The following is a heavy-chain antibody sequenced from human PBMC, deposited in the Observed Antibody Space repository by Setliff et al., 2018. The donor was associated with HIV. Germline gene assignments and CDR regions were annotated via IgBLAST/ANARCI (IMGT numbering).Heavy chain of an antibody. CDR2: INPKSGGT. Sequence: ASVKVSCKASRYTFTDYYLHWVRQAPGQGLEWMGWINPKSGGTHYAQKLQDRVTMTRDTSTNTVYMELSSLSSEDTAVYYCVRERAGGLFDYWGQGTLVTVSS. CDR3: VRERAGGLFDY. J-gene: IGHJ4*02. CDR1: RYTFTDYY. D-gene: IGHD3-10*01. V-gene: IGHV1-2*02.